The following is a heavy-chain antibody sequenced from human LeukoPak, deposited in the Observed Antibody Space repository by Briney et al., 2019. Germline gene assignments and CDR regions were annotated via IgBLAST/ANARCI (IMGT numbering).Heavy chain of an antibody. J-gene: IGHJ4*02. CDR3: TTGEIPVAGTPDY. V-gene: IGHV3-33*01. Sequence: GGSLRLSCAASGFTFSSYGMHWVRQAPGKELEWVAVIWYDGSNKYYADSVKGRFTISRDNSKNTLYLQMNSLRAEDTAVYYCTTGEIPVAGTPDYWGQGTLVTVSS. CDR2: IWYDGSNK. CDR1: GFTFSSYG. D-gene: IGHD6-19*01.